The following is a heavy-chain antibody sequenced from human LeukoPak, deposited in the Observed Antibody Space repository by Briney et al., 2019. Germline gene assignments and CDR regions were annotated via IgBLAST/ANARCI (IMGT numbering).Heavy chain of an antibody. CDR1: GFTFSSYS. Sequence: GGSLRLSCAASGFTFSSYSMNWVRQAPGKGLEWVSSISSSSSYIYYADSVKGRFTISRDNAKNSLYLQMNCLRAEDTAVYYCARDRKGDYYDSSGYYYFDYWGQGTLVTVSS. CDR2: ISSSSSYI. CDR3: ARDRKGDYYDSSGYYYFDY. D-gene: IGHD3-22*01. V-gene: IGHV3-21*01. J-gene: IGHJ4*02.